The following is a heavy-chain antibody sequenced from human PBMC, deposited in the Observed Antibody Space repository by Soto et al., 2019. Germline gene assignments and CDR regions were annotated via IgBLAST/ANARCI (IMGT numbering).Heavy chain of an antibody. CDR3: ARGPQYCRGDCYSDY. Sequence: QVQLVESGGGVVQPGRSLRLSCAASGFTFSSYGMHWVRQAPGKGLEWVAVIWYDGSNKYYADSVKGRFTISRDNSKNTLYLQMNSLRAEDTAVYYCARGPQYCRGDCYSDYWGQGTLVTVSS. CDR2: IWYDGSNK. V-gene: IGHV3-33*01. CDR1: GFTFSSYG. D-gene: IGHD2-21*02. J-gene: IGHJ4*02.